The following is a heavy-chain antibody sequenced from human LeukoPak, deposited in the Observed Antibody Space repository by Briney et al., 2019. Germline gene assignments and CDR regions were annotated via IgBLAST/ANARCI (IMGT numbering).Heavy chain of an antibody. J-gene: IGHJ4*02. CDR2: IKRKGDDGTI. Sequence: PGESLRLSCAASGFTFSNAWMSWVSQAPGGGREWVGRIKRKGDDGTIDYAAPVKGRLSISRDDSKNTLYLQMNSLKSEDTAVYYCTAGTGRSDFDYWGQGTLVTVSS. D-gene: IGHD3/OR15-3a*01. V-gene: IGHV3-15*01. CDR1: GFTFSNAW. CDR3: TAGTGRSDFDY.